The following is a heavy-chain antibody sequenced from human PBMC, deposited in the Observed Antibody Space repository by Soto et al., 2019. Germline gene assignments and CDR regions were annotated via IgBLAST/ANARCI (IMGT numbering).Heavy chain of an antibody. J-gene: IGHJ6*02. CDR2: ISAYNGNT. Sequence: QVQLVQSGAEVKKPGASVKVSCKASGYTFTSYGISWVRQAPGQGLEWMGWISAYNGNTNYAQKLQGRVTMTTDTSASTAYMALRSLKSDDTAVYYCAGGASAQYYYSGMDVWGQGTTVTVSS. CDR1: GYTFTSYG. D-gene: IGHD2-2*01. CDR3: AGGASAQYYYSGMDV. V-gene: IGHV1-18*01.